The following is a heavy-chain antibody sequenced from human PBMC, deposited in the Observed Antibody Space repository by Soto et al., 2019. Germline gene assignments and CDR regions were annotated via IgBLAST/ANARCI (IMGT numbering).Heavy chain of an antibody. CDR1: GYTFTSYG. Sequence: VQLVQSGAEVKQPGASVKVSCKASGYTFTSYGISWVRQAPGQGLEWMGWISAYNGNTNYAQKLQGRVTMTTDTSPSTAYMELRSLRSDDTAVYYCARDKAYYYGSGSYYTAEDYYYGMDVWGQGTTVTVSS. V-gene: IGHV1-18*01. J-gene: IGHJ6*02. D-gene: IGHD3-10*01. CDR2: ISAYNGNT. CDR3: ARDKAYYYGSGSYYTAEDYYYGMDV.